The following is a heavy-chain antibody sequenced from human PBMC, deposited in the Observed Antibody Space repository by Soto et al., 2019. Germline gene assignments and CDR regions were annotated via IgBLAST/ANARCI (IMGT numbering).Heavy chain of an antibody. J-gene: IGHJ4*02. CDR1: GFTFSSYG. Sequence: AGGSLRLSCAASGFTFSSYGMHWVRQAPGKGLEWVAVIWYDGSNKYYADSVKGRFTISRDNSKNTLYLQMNSLRAEDTAVYYCARDFASSSWYEYYFDYWGQGTLVTVSS. CDR2: IWYDGSNK. CDR3: ARDFASSSWYEYYFDY. V-gene: IGHV3-33*01. D-gene: IGHD6-13*01.